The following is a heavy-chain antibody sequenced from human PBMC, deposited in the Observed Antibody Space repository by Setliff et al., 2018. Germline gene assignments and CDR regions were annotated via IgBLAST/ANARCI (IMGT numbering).Heavy chain of an antibody. CDR2: IYYSGST. V-gene: IGHV4-59*01. CDR3: ARLRGAFDY. J-gene: IGHJ4*02. Sequence: SETLSLTCTVSGGSISSYYWSWIRQPPGKRLEWIGYIYYSGSTNYNPSLESRATISVDTSKNQFSLRLNSATAADTAVYYCARLRGAFDYWGQGTQVTVPQ. CDR1: GGSISSYY. D-gene: IGHD3-16*01.